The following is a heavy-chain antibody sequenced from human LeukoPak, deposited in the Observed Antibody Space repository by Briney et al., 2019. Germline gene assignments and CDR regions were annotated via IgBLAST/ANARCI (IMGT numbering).Heavy chain of an antibody. CDR1: GFTFSSYS. CDR2: ISSSSSYI. J-gene: IGHJ1*01. D-gene: IGHD6-19*01. V-gene: IGHV3-21*04. CDR3: TRNSGWYGLS. Sequence: GGSLRLSCAASGFTFSSYSMNWVRQAPGKGLEWVSSISSSSSYIYYADSVKGRFTISRDNSNNTLFLHLNSLRGEDTAVYYCTRNSGWYGLSWGQGTLVTVSS.